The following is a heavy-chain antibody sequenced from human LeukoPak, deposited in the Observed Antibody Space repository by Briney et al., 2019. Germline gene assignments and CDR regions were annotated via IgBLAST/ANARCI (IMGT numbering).Heavy chain of an antibody. CDR3: AKFSGSYYYYYAMDV. CDR2: IRSKTDGGTT. D-gene: IGHD1-26*01. Sequence: GGSLRLSCAASGFTFRDAWMTWVRQAPGKGLEWVGRIRSKTDGGTTDYAVSVQGRFTISRDDSKNTLYLQMSSLKTEDTAVYYCAKFSGSYYYYYAMDVWGQGTTVTVSS. V-gene: IGHV3-15*01. J-gene: IGHJ6*02. CDR1: GFTFRDAW.